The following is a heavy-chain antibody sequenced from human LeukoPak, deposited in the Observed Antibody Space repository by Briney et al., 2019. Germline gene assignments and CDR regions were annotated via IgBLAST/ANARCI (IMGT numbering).Heavy chain of an antibody. CDR3: ARDSRVFGELVSGFDY. CDR2: ISSSSSYI. Sequence: GGSLRLSCAASGFTFSSYSMNWVRQAPGKGLEWVSSISSSSSYIYYADSVKGRFTISRDNAKNSLYLQMNSLRAEDTALYYCARDSRVFGELVSGFDYWGQGTLVTVSS. CDR1: GFTFSSYS. D-gene: IGHD3-10*01. V-gene: IGHV3-21*04. J-gene: IGHJ4*02.